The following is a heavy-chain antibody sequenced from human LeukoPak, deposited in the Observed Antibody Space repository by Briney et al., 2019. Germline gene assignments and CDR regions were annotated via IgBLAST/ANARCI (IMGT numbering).Heavy chain of an antibody. V-gene: IGHV5-51*01. Sequence: GESLKISCKGSGYSFPSYWIGWVRQMPGKGLEWMGIIYPGDSDTRYSPSFQGQVTISADKSISTAYLQWSSLKASDTAMYYCARLPDTAMEGDWFDPWGQGTLVTVSS. CDR2: IYPGDSDT. CDR1: GYSFPSYW. D-gene: IGHD5-18*01. CDR3: ARLPDTAMEGDWFDP. J-gene: IGHJ5*02.